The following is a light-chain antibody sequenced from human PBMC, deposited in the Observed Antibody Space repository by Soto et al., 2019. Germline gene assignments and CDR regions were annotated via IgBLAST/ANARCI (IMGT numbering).Light chain of an antibody. J-gene: IGLJ1*01. CDR1: SSDVGGYNY. CDR2: EVN. CDR3: SSYTITDTYV. Sequence: QSALTQPASVSGSPGQSITISCTGTSSDVGGYNYVSWSQQHPGKAPKLIIYEVNNRPSGVSNRFSDSKSGNTASLTISGLQAEDEADYYCSSYTITDTYVFGSGTKVTVL. V-gene: IGLV2-14*01.